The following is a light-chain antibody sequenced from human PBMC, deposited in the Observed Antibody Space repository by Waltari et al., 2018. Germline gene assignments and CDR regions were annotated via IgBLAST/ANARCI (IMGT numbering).Light chain of an antibody. CDR2: DAS. V-gene: IGKV1-5*01. Sequence: DIQMTQSPSTLSASVGDRVTITCRASQSINNWLAWFQQKPGKAPKLLIYDASSLESGVPPRFSGSGSGTEFTLTISSLQPDDFATYYCQQYNSFWTFGQGTKVEIK. CDR1: QSINNW. J-gene: IGKJ1*01. CDR3: QQYNSFWT.